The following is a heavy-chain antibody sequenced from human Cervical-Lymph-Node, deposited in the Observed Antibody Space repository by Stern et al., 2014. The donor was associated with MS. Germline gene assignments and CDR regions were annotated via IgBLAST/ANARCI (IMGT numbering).Heavy chain of an antibody. CDR3: TRENGGTYSFDF. V-gene: IGHV3-48*01. CDR1: GFKFNFFN. J-gene: IGHJ4*02. Sequence: EVQLVESGGGLVQPGGSLRLSCAASGFKFNFFNMHWVRQAPGKGLEWLSYISVTEITTNYADSVRGRFTISRDNAKNSLYLQMNSLRADDTAVYFCTRENGGTYSFDFWGQGTRVTVSS. D-gene: IGHD3-10*01. CDR2: ISVTEITT.